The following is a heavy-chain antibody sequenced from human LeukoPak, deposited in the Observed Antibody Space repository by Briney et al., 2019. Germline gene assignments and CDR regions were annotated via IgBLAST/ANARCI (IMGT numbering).Heavy chain of an antibody. Sequence: GGSLRLSCAASGFTFSSYSMNWVRQAPGKGLEWVSSISTSSLYIYYSDSMKGRFTISRDNAKNSLYLQMNSLRAEDTAVYYCARDRSGGSCLFDPWGQGTLVTVSS. CDR2: ISTSSLYI. J-gene: IGHJ5*02. CDR3: ARDRSGGSCLFDP. V-gene: IGHV3-21*01. CDR1: GFTFSSYS. D-gene: IGHD2-15*01.